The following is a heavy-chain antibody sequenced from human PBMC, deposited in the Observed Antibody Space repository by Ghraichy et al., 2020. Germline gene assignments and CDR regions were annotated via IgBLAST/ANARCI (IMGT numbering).Heavy chain of an antibody. V-gene: IGHV3-23*01. CDR2: ITGSGGDT. Sequence: GSLRLSCAASGITFSGYAMSWVRQAPEKGLEWISAITGSGGDTYHADSVKGRFTISRDNSMKTLYLQMNSLRAEDTAIYHCAKGSADSRPYYFDFWGQGTLVTVSS. CDR3: AKGSADSRPYYFDF. CDR1: GITFSGYA. D-gene: IGHD6-13*01. J-gene: IGHJ4*02.